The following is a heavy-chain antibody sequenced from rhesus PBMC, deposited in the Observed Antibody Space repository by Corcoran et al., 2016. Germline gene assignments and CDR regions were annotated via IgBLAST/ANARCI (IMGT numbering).Heavy chain of an antibody. Sequence: EVQLVESGGGLAKPGGSLRLSCAASGVTFSSYWMNWVRQAPGKGLEWVSGINSGGGNKYDADSVKGRFTISRDNSKNTLSLQMNSLRAEDTAVYYCAKAPGGYSYTFDYWGQGVLVTVSS. D-gene: IGHD5-12*01. CDR2: INSGGGNK. J-gene: IGHJ4*01. CDR1: GVTFSSYW. CDR3: AKAPGGYSYTFDY. V-gene: IGHV3S25*01.